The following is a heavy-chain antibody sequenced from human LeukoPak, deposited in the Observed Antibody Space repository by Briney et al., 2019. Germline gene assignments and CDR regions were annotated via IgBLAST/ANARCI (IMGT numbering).Heavy chain of an antibody. V-gene: IGHV3-21*01. CDR3: AARYYYGSGSYYNVDFDY. Sequence: GRSLRLSCAASGFTFSSYSMNWVRQAPGKGLEWVSSISSSSSYIYYADSVKGRFTISRDNAENSLYLQMNSLRAEDTAVYYCAARYYYGSGSYYNVDFDYWGQGTLVTVSS. CDR2: ISSSSSYI. D-gene: IGHD3-10*01. CDR1: GFTFSSYS. J-gene: IGHJ4*02.